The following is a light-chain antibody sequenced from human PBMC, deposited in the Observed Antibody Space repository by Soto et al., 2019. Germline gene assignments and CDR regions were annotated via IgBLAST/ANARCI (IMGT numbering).Light chain of an antibody. V-gene: IGLV2-8*01. CDR3: TSYAGGYNFV. CDR1: SSDVGDYNY. Sequence: QSALTQPPSASGSPGLSVTISCTGTSSDVGDYNYVSLYQQHTGKAHKLMIYEVSKRPSGVPDRFSGSKSGNTASLTVSGIQAEDEADYYCTSYAGGYNFVFGTGTKVTVL. J-gene: IGLJ1*01. CDR2: EVS.